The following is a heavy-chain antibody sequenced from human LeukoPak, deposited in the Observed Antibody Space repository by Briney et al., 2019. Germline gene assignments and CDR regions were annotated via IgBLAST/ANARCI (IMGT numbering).Heavy chain of an antibody. V-gene: IGHV5-51*01. Sequence: GKSLKISCKGSGYSFTYYWIGWVRQMPGKGLEGMGIIYPGDSDTRYSPSFQGQVTISADKSISTAYLQWSSLKASDSAMYYCARRRYGSHFDYWGQGTLVTVSS. CDR1: GYSFTYYW. CDR2: IYPGDSDT. J-gene: IGHJ4*02. CDR3: ARRRYGSHFDY. D-gene: IGHD1-26*01.